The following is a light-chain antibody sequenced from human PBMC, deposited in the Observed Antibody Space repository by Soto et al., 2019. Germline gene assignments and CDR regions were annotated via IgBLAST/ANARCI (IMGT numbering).Light chain of an antibody. V-gene: IGLV2-14*01. CDR3: SSYTISSTLYV. CDR1: SSDVGGYNY. CDR2: DVS. Sequence: QSALTQPASVSGSPGQSITLSCTGTSSDVGGYNYVSWYQQHPGKAPTLMIYDVSNRPSGVSNRVSGSKSGNTASLTISGLQAEDEADYYCSSYTISSTLYVFGTGTKLTVL. J-gene: IGLJ1*01.